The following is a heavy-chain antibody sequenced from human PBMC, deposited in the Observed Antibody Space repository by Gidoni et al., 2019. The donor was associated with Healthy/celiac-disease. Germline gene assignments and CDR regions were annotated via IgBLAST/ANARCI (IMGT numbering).Heavy chain of an antibody. CDR1: AFTFSSYG. CDR2: ISYDGSNK. J-gene: IGHJ4*02. V-gene: IGHV3-30*03. Sequence: QVQLVESGGGVVQPGRSLRLSCPDSAFTFSSYGMHWVRPAPGKGLEWVAVISYDGSNKYYADSVKGRFTISRDNSKSTLYLQMNSLRAEDTAVYYCARGRPWIQLWLTIDYWGQGTLVTVSS. D-gene: IGHD5-18*01. CDR3: ARGRPWIQLWLTIDY.